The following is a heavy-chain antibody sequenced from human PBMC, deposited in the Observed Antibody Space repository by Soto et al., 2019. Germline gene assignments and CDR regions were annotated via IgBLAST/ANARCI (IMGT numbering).Heavy chain of an antibody. CDR1: GGSIATGDHY. CDR3: ARLGYSRSWPYHDAFDM. CDR2: IHYSGSA. V-gene: IGHV4-31*03. Sequence: QVQLQESGPGLVKPSQTLSLTCTVSGGSIATGDHYWSWVRQHPGKGLEWIGYIHYSGSAYYKPSLKSRATISVDTSQNQLSLTLGSVTDADSAVYYCARLGYSRSWPYHDAFDMWGQGTLVTVSS. J-gene: IGHJ3*02. D-gene: IGHD6-13*01.